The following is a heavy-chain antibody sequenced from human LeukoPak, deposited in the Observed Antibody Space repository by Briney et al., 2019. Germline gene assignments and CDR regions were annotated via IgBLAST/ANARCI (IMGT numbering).Heavy chain of an antibody. J-gene: IGHJ6*03. V-gene: IGHV1-46*01. Sequence: ASVKVSCKASGYTFTNYYIYWVRQAPGQGLEWMGIINPSGGSTDYAQKFQGRVTMTTDTSTSTAYMELRSLRSDDTAVYYCARGPREQWLVPYYYYMDVWGKGTTVTVSS. CDR3: ARGPREQWLVPYYYYMDV. D-gene: IGHD6-19*01. CDR2: INPSGGST. CDR1: GYTFTNYY.